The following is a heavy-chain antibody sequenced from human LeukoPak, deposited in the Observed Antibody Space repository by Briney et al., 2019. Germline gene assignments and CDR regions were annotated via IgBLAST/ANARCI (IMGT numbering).Heavy chain of an antibody. Sequence: ASVKVSCKAPGYTFTSYGISWVRQAPGQGLEWMGWISAYNGNTNYAQKLQGRVTMTTDTSTSTAYMELRSLRSDDTAVYYCARVYDILTGYYWFDPWGQGTLVTVSS. CDR3: ARVYDILTGYYWFDP. D-gene: IGHD3-9*01. CDR1: GYTFTSYG. V-gene: IGHV1-18*01. CDR2: ISAYNGNT. J-gene: IGHJ5*02.